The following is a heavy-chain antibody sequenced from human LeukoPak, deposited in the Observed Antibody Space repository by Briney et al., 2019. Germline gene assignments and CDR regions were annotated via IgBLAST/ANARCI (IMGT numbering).Heavy chain of an antibody. D-gene: IGHD4-17*01. V-gene: IGHV1-18*01. Sequence: ASVKVSCRASGYTFINHDVSWVRRAPGQGLERMRRITVYNGDTKSAQKFQGRVTMTADTSTNTAYMELGSLTSDDTAVYYCARGHSTERTQYFFDFWGQGTLVTVSS. CDR1: GYTFINHD. CDR2: ITVYNGDT. CDR3: ARGHSTERTQYFFDF. J-gene: IGHJ4*02.